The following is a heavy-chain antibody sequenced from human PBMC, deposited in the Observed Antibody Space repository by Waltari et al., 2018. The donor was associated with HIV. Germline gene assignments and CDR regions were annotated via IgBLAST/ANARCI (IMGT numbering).Heavy chain of an antibody. Sequence: QVQLVQSGAEVKKPGASVKVSCKASGYTFTGYYMHWVRQAPGQGLEWMGWINPNSGGTNYAQKFQGRVTMTRDTSISTAYMELSRLRSDDTAVYYCARVLKYYDSSGYYYWYFDLWGRGTLVTVSS. CDR2: INPNSGGT. CDR1: GYTFTGYY. D-gene: IGHD3-22*01. J-gene: IGHJ2*01. CDR3: ARVLKYYDSSGYYYWYFDL. V-gene: IGHV1-2*02.